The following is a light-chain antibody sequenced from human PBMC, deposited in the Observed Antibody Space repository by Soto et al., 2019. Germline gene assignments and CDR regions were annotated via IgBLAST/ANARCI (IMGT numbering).Light chain of an antibody. J-gene: IGKJ1*01. CDR1: QSVSSSY. CDR3: QQYGSSPRT. Sequence: EIALTQSPGTLSLSPGERATLSCRASQSVSSSYLAWYQQKPGQAPRLLIYGASSRATGIPARFSGGGCGTEFSLTISRLEPEDFSVYYCQQYGSSPRTFGQGTKVEIK. CDR2: GAS. V-gene: IGKV3-20*01.